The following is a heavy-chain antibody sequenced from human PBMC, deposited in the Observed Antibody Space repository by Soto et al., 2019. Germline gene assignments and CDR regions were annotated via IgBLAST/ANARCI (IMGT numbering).Heavy chain of an antibody. CDR3: ARPDFGDYLYFEL. Sequence: QDQLVQSGAEVKKPGSSVKVSCKASGGTFSSHTFSWVRQAPGQGLEWMGRIIPALGTATYAQKFQGRVTITADESATTFYIEPNSRRSEDTAVSYCARPDFGDYLYFELWCRGTLVTVSS. CDR1: GGTFSSHT. CDR2: IIPALGTA. V-gene: IGHV1-69*08. D-gene: IGHD4-17*01. J-gene: IGHJ2*01.